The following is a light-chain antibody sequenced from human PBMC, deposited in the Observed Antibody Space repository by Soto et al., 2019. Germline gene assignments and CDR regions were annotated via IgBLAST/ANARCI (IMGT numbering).Light chain of an antibody. CDR1: QSVSSN. J-gene: IGKJ4*01. Sequence: EIVMTQSPATLSVSPGERATLSCRASQSVSSNLAWYQQKPGQAPRLLIYGASTRATGIPGRFRGSASGTEFTLTISSLQSEDFAVYYCQQYNNSPAPRTFSGGTKVEIK. CDR3: QQYNNSPAPRT. V-gene: IGKV3-15*01. CDR2: GAS.